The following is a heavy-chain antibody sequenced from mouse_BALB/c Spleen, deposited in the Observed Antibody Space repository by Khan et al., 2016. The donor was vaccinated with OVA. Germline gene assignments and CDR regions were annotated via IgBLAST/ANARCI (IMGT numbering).Heavy chain of an antibody. CDR3: VRDGAYHRNDGWFAY. Sequence: QVQLQQSGAELARPGASVKMSCKASGYTFTSYTIHWIKERPRQGLEWIGYINPSNGYTNYNQKFKDKATLTTDKSSTTAYLQLSSLTSDDSAVYNCVRDGAYHRNDGWFAYWGQGTLVTVSA. CDR2: INPSNGYT. D-gene: IGHD2-14*01. V-gene: IGHV1-4*01. CDR1: GYTFTSYT. J-gene: IGHJ3*01.